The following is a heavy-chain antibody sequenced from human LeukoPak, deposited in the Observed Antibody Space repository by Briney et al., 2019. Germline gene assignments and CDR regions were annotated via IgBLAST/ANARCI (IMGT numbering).Heavy chain of an antibody. D-gene: IGHD3-10*01. Sequence: GASVKVSCKASGGTFSSYAISWVRQAPGQGLEWMGGIIPIFGTANYAQKFQGRVTITADKSTSTAYMELSSLRSEDTAVYYCAREWYLYGSGSYYHGLDYWGQGTLVTVSS. J-gene: IGHJ4*02. V-gene: IGHV1-69*06. CDR2: IIPIFGTA. CDR3: AREWYLYGSGSYYHGLDY. CDR1: GGTFSSYA.